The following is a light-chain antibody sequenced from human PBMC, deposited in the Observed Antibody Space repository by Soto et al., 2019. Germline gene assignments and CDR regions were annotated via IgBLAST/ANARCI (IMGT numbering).Light chain of an antibody. J-gene: IGKJ1*01. Sequence: EIVLTQSPGTLSLSPGERAPLSCRASQSVFNNHIGWYQQKPGQAPRRLIFGASFRATGIPDRFSGSGSGTDFTLTISGLEPEDFAVYYCQQYGSSGTFGQGTKVDI. V-gene: IGKV3-20*01. CDR1: QSVFNNH. CDR2: GAS. CDR3: QQYGSSGT.